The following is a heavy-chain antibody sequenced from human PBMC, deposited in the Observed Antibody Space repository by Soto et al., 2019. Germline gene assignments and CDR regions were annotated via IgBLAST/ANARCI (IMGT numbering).Heavy chain of an antibody. CDR3: AKDADYYDSSGYDY. CDR1: GFTFSSYA. Sequence: EVQLLESGGGLVQPGGSLRLSCAASGFTFSSYAMSCVRQDPGKGLEWVSAISGSGGSTYYADSVKGRFTISRDNSKNTLYLQMNSLRAEDTAVYYCAKDADYYDSSGYDYWVQGTLVTVST. D-gene: IGHD3-22*01. CDR2: ISGSGGST. V-gene: IGHV3-23*01. J-gene: IGHJ4*02.